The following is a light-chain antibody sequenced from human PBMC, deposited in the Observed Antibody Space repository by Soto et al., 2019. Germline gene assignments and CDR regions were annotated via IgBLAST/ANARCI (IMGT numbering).Light chain of an antibody. Sequence: EIVMTQSPATLSVSPGQVATLSCKASQNVYNNLAWYQQRPGQPPRLLISDASTRATGISARFSGSGYGTQVSLTISSLQSEDFAFYFCQQCRNWPLTFGGGTKVEIK. CDR3: QQCRNWPLT. J-gene: IGKJ4*02. CDR2: DAS. CDR1: QNVYNN. V-gene: IGKV3-15*01.